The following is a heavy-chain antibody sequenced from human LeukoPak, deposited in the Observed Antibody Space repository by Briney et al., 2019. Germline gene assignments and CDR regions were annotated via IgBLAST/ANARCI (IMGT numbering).Heavy chain of an antibody. CDR1: GGTFSSYA. D-gene: IGHD1-26*01. CDR2: IIPIFGTA. Sequence: SVKVSCKASGGTFSSYAISWVRQAPGQGLEWMGRIIPIFGTANYAQKFQGRVTITTDESTSTAYLELSSLRSEDTAVYYCARDQMWESNWFDPWGQGTLVTVSS. J-gene: IGHJ5*02. V-gene: IGHV1-69*05. CDR3: ARDQMWESNWFDP.